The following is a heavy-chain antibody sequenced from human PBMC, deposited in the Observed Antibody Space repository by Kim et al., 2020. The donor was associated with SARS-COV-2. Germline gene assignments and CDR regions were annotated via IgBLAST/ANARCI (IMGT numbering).Heavy chain of an antibody. CDR3: ARGSGKIVVVITSFDY. Sequence: GESLKISCKGSGYSFTSYWIGWVRQMPGKGLEWMGTIYPGDSDTRYSPSFQGQVTISADKSISTAYLQWSSLKASDTAMYYCARGSGKIVVVITSFDYWGQGTLVTVSS. V-gene: IGHV5-51*01. CDR2: IYPGDSDT. CDR1: GYSFTSYW. J-gene: IGHJ4*02. D-gene: IGHD3-22*01.